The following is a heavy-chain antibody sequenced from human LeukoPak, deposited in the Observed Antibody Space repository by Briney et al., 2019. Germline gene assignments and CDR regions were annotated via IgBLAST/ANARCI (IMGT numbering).Heavy chain of an antibody. D-gene: IGHD2-15*01. CDR1: GFTFSSYS. J-gene: IGHJ4*02. CDR2: ISSSSSYI. Sequence: GGSLRLSCAASGFTFSSYSMNWVRQTPGKGLEWVSSISSSSSYIYYADSVKGRFTISRDNSKNTLYLQMNSLRAEDTAVYYCARALNEFCSGGICCSYYFDYWGQGTLVTVSS. CDR3: ARALNEFCSGGICCSYYFDY. V-gene: IGHV3-21*04.